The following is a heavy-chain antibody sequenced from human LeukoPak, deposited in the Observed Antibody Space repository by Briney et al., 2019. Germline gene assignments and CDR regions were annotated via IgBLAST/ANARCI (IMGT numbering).Heavy chain of an antibody. Sequence: SETLSLTCAVSGGSISSDHWWSWVRQPPGKSLEWIGEIFHIGVTNYKPPLKSRVSMSVDKSRHQFSLNLRSMTAADTAVYFCARGGRSAFDVWGPGTKVIVSS. V-gene: IGHV4-4*02. CDR1: GGSISSDHW. J-gene: IGHJ3*01. CDR3: ARGGRSAFDV. CDR2: IFHIGVT.